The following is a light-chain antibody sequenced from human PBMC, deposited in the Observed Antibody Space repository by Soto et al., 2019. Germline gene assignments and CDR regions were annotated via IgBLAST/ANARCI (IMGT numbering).Light chain of an antibody. CDR3: QQGGNWPLT. CDR1: QGIGDT. V-gene: IGKV3-11*01. CDR2: DTS. Sequence: EVVMTQSPATLSVSPGEGVTLSCRANQGIGDTLAWYQHKPGQTPRLLIYDTSTRATGVPARFSGRGSGTDFTLTISYLEPEDFAIYYCQQGGNWPLTFGQGTRLEIK. J-gene: IGKJ5*01.